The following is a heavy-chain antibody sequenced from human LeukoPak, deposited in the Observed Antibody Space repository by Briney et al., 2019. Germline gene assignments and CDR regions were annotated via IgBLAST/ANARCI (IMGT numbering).Heavy chain of an antibody. CDR3: ARVPSITMIVVESWFDP. V-gene: IGHV1-18*01. D-gene: IGHD3-22*01. CDR2: ISAYNGNT. Sequence: ASVKVSCKASGYTFTSYGISWVRQAPGQGLEWMGWISAYNGNTNYAQKLQGRVTMTTDTSTSTAYMELRSLRSDDTAVYYCARVPSITMIVVESWFDPWGQGTLVTVSS. CDR1: GYTFTSYG. J-gene: IGHJ5*02.